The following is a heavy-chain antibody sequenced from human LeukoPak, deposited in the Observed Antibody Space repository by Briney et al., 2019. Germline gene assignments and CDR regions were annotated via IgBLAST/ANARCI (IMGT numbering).Heavy chain of an antibody. Sequence: SETLSLTCAVYGGSFSGYYWSWIRQPPGKGLEWIGEINHSGSTNYNPSLKSRVTISVDTSKNQFSLKLSSVTAADTAVYYCARVDVYYFDYWGQGTLVTVSS. CDR3: ARVDVYYFDY. CDR2: INHSGST. D-gene: IGHD3/OR15-3a*01. J-gene: IGHJ4*02. V-gene: IGHV4-34*01. CDR1: GGSFSGYY.